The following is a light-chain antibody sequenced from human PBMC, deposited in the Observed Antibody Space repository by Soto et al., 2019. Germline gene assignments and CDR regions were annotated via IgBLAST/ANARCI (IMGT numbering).Light chain of an antibody. J-gene: IGLJ1*01. CDR1: SSNIGSNT. Sequence: QSVLTQPPSASGTPGQSVTISCSGISSNIGSNTVNWYQQLPGTAPKLLIYSNNQRPSGVPDRFSGSKSGTSASLAISGLQSEDEADYYCVAWDDSLNGYVFGTGTKVTVL. CDR3: VAWDDSLNGYV. V-gene: IGLV1-44*01. CDR2: SNN.